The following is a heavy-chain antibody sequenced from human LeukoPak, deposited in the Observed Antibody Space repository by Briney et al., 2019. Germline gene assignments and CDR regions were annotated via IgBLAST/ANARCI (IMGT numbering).Heavy chain of an antibody. V-gene: IGHV1-46*01. D-gene: IGHD6-6*01. CDR1: GYTFTSYY. CDR2: INPSGGST. J-gene: IGHJ4*02. Sequence: ASVKVSCKASGYTFTSYYMHWVRQAPGQGLEWMGIINPSGGSTSYAQKFQGRVTMTRDMSTSTVYMELSSLRSEDTAVYYCAGALLSSSRRGPLDYWGQGTLVTVSS. CDR3: AGALLSSSRRGPLDY.